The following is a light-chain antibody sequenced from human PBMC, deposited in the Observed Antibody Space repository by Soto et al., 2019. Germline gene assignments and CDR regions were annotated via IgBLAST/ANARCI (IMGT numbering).Light chain of an antibody. CDR1: QNVYNTY. Sequence: EIVLTQSPGTLSLSPGERATLSCRASQNVYNTYLDCYQQKPVQAPSLLIYGASSRATGIPDRFSGSGSGTDFSLTISRLEPEDFAVYYCQQYGNSPVTFGQGTKVEI. V-gene: IGKV3-20*01. CDR2: GAS. J-gene: IGKJ1*01. CDR3: QQYGNSPVT.